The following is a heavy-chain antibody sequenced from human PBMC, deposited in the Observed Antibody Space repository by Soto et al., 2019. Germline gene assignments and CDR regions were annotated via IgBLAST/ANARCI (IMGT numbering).Heavy chain of an antibody. CDR1: GGSISSYY. CDR2: IYYSGST. CDR3: ARQAAYSSGWYGGPGGYFDY. J-gene: IGHJ4*02. Sequence: SETLSLTCTVSGGSISSYYWSWIRQPPGKGLEWIGYIYYSGSTNYNPSLKSRVTISVDTSKNQFSLKISSVTAADTAVYYCARQAAYSSGWYGGPGGYFDYWGQGTLVTVSS. V-gene: IGHV4-59*08. D-gene: IGHD6-19*01.